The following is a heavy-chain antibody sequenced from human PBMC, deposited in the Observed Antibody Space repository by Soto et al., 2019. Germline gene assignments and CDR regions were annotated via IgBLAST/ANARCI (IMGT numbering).Heavy chain of an antibody. J-gene: IGHJ6*02. D-gene: IGHD2-15*01. CDR1: GFTFSSYD. Sequence: EVQLVESGGGLVQPGGSLRLSCAASGFTFSSYDMHWVRQATGKGLEWVSAIGTAGDTYYPGSVKGRFTISRENAKTSLYLQMNSLRAGDTAVYYCARGRLLDGMDVWGQGTTVTVSS. CDR2: IGTAGDT. V-gene: IGHV3-13*04. CDR3: ARGRLLDGMDV.